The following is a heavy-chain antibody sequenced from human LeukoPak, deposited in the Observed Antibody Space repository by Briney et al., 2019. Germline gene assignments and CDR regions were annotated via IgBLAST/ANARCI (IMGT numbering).Heavy chain of an antibody. CDR3: SRGHYGPDY. J-gene: IGHJ4*02. V-gene: IGHV3-74*03. CDR1: GFTFSRYW. D-gene: IGHD3-16*01. CDR2: ISPDGSTT. Sequence: GGSLRLSCAASGFTFSRYWMHWVRQAPGKGLMWVSRISPDGSTTLYADSVKGRFTISRDNAKNTLYLQMNSLGAEDTAVYYCSRGHYGPDYWGQGTLVTVSS.